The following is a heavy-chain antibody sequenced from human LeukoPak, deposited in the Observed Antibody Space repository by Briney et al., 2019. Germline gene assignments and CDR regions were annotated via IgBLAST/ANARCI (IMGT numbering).Heavy chain of an antibody. CDR3: ARGPAYYYDSSGYYAY. D-gene: IGHD3-22*01. V-gene: IGHV4-59*01. CDR1: GGSISSYY. Sequence: SETLSLTWTVSGGSISSYYWSWIRQPPGKGLEWIGYIYYSGSTNYNPSLKSRVTISVDTSKNQFSLKLSSVTAADTAVYYCARGPAYYYDSSGYYAYWGQGTLVTVSS. J-gene: IGHJ4*02. CDR2: IYYSGST.